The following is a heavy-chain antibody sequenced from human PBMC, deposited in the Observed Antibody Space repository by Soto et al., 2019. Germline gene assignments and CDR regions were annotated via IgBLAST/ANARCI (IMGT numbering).Heavy chain of an antibody. D-gene: IGHD6-19*01. CDR3: ARGLPEAVAGTYDP. Sequence: SETLSLTCTVSGGSISSSSFYWGWIRQPPGKGLEWIGSIYYSGSTYYNPSLKSRVTISVDTSKNQFSLKLSSVTAADTAVYYCARGLPEAVAGTYDPWGQGTLVTVSS. CDR1: GGSISSSSFY. CDR2: IYYSGST. V-gene: IGHV4-39*01. J-gene: IGHJ5*02.